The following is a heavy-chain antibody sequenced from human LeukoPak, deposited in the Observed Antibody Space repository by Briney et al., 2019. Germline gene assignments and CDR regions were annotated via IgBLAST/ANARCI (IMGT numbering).Heavy chain of an antibody. CDR3: AKPPYYDILPGYSAYYFDY. CDR2: ISGSGGST. V-gene: IGHV3-23*01. D-gene: IGHD3-9*01. Sequence: GGSLRLSCAASGFTFSSYAMTWVRQAPGKGLEWVSTISGSGGSTYYADSVKGRFTISRDNSKNTLHLQMNSLRAEDTAVYYCAKPPYYDILPGYSAYYFDYWGQGTLVTVSS. J-gene: IGHJ4*02. CDR1: GFTFSSYA.